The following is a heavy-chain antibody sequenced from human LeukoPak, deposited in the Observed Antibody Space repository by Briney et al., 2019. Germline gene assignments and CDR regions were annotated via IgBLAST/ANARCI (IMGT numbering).Heavy chain of an antibody. V-gene: IGHV4-61*02. D-gene: IGHD3-22*01. Sequence: SQTLSLTCTVSGGSISSGSYYWSWTRQPAGKGLEWIGRIYTSGSTNYNPSLKSRVTISVDTSKNQFSLKLSSVTAADTAVYYCARDPIVVAKDAFDIWGQGTMVTVSS. CDR3: ARDPIVVAKDAFDI. CDR1: GGSISSGSYY. J-gene: IGHJ3*02. CDR2: IYTSGST.